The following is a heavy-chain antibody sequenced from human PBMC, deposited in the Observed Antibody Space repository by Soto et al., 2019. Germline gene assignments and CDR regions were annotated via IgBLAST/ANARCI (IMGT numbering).Heavy chain of an antibody. D-gene: IGHD2-2*01. V-gene: IGHV4-39*02. CDR1: GGSISSSSYY. CDR3: AREWDIVVVPAVLPGGYYFDY. J-gene: IGHJ4*02. Sequence: PSETLSLTCTVSGGSISSSSYYWGWIRQPPGKGLEWIGSIYYSGSTYYNPSLKSRVTISVDTSKNQFSLKLSSVTAADTAVYYCAREWDIVVVPAVLPGGYYFDYWGQGTLVTVSS. CDR2: IYYSGST.